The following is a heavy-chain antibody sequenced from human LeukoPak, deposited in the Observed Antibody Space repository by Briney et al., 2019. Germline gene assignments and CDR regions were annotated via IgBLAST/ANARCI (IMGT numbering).Heavy chain of an antibody. CDR2: ISSSSSSYI. V-gene: IGHV3-21*01. CDR3: AREYAPYCSSNSCYIGGFY. CDR1: GFTFSSYS. D-gene: IGHD2-2*02. J-gene: IGHJ4*02. Sequence: GGSLRLSCAASGFTFSSYSMNWVRQAPGKGLEWVSYISSSSSSYIYYADSLKGRFNISRDNAKNSLYMQMNSLRAEETAVYYCAREYAPYCSSNSCYIGGFYWGQGTLVTVSS.